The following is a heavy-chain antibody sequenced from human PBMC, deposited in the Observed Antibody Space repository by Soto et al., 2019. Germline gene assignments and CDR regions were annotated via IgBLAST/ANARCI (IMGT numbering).Heavy chain of an antibody. CDR1: WFTFPRYS. V-gene: IGHV3-21*06. CDR3: ARESEDLTSNFDY. CDR2: ISSTTYYI. Sequence: GYLILSCEGSWFTFPRYSMNWVREAPGKGLEWVSSISSTTYYIYYGDSMKGRFTISRDNAKNSLYLEMNSLRAEDTAVYYCARESEDLTSNFDYWGQGTLVTVTS. J-gene: IGHJ4*02.